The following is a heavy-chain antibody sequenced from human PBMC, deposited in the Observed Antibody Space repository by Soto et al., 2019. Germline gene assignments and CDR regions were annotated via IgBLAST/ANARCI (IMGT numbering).Heavy chain of an antibody. CDR2: ISPTSEYI. Sequence: GASRTLSCGASGFSFSRQSNNWVRQVPGKWLDGVSSISPTSEYIYHADSVMGRFTICRDNGKSSLYLQMDSLRADDTAVYYCARKNYYGDSGFYDYWGQG. V-gene: IGHV3-21*01. CDR3: ARKNYYGDSGFYDY. J-gene: IGHJ6*01. CDR1: GFSFSRQS. D-gene: IGHD3-22*01.